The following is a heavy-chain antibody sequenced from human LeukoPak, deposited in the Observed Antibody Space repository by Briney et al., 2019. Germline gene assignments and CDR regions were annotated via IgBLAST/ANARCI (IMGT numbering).Heavy chain of an antibody. V-gene: IGHV4-34*01. CDR3: ARPEYYDSSGYYL. D-gene: IGHD3-22*01. J-gene: IGHJ4*02. Sequence: PSETLSLTCAVYGGSFSGYYWSWIRQPPGKGLEWIGEINHSGSTNYNPSLKSRVTISVDTSKNQFSLKLSPVTAADTAVYYCARPEYYDSSGYYLWGQGTLVTVSS. CDR2: INHSGST. CDR1: GGSFSGYY.